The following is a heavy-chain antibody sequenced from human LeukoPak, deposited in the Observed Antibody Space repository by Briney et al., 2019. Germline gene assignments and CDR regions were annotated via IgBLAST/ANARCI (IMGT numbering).Heavy chain of an antibody. CDR3: ARGPTVLVGYCSSSSCQADY. Sequence: PGGSLRLSCAASGFTFSSYWMTWVRQAPGKGLEWVANIKLDVSETYYVDSVRGRFTISRDNTKNSLYLQMDSLRAEDTAVYYCARGPTVLVGYCSSSSCQADYWGQGTLVTVSS. V-gene: IGHV3-7*01. CDR2: IKLDVSET. J-gene: IGHJ4*02. CDR1: GFTFSSYW. D-gene: IGHD2-2*01.